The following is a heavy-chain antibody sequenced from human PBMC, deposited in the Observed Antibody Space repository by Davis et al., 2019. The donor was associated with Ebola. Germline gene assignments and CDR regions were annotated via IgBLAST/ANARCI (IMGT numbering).Heavy chain of an antibody. CDR1: GYTFTSYY. CDR3: ARLSYYYDSSGLGNWFDP. J-gene: IGHJ5*02. V-gene: IGHV1-46*01. D-gene: IGHD3-22*01. Sequence: ASVKVSCKASGYTFTSYYMHWVRQAPGQGLEWMGIINPSGGSTSYAQKFQGRVTISVDTSKNQFSLKLSSVTAADTAVYYCARLSYYYDSSGLGNWFDPWGQGTLVTVSS. CDR2: INPSGGST.